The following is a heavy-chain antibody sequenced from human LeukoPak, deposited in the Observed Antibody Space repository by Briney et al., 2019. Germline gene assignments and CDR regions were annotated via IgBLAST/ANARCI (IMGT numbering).Heavy chain of an antibody. Sequence: GGSLRLSCAASGFTFSSYWMSWVRQAPGKGLEWVANIKQDGSEKYYVDSVKGRFTISRDNAKNSLYLQMNSLRAEDTAVYYCARDMWEYGSGFDYWGQGTLVAVSS. D-gene: IGHD3-10*01. CDR2: IKQDGSEK. V-gene: IGHV3-7*05. J-gene: IGHJ4*02. CDR1: GFTFSSYW. CDR3: ARDMWEYGSGFDY.